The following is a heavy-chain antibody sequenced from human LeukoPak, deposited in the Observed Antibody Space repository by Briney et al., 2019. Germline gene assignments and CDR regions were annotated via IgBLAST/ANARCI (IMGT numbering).Heavy chain of an antibody. Sequence: ASVKVSCKASGYTFTSYGISWVRQAPGQGLEWMGGIMPLFNTAHYAQQFQGRVTITSDESTSTAYLDLRSLRFEDTAMYYCARVDRSYYYLDVWGQGTTVTVSS. CDR2: IMPLFNTA. J-gene: IGHJ6*03. V-gene: IGHV1-69*13. CDR1: GYTFTSYG. CDR3: ARVDRSYYYLDV.